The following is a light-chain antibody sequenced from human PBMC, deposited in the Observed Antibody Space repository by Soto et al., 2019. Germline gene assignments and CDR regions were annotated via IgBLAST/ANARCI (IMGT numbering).Light chain of an antibody. V-gene: IGKV3-20*01. CDR3: QQYGSSPLT. Sequence: EIVLTQSAGTLSLSPGERATLSYRASQSVSSSYLAWYQQKPGQAPRLLIYDASSRATGIPDRFSGSGSGTDFTLTISRLEPEDFAVYYCQQYGSSPLTFGGGTKVEIK. CDR2: DAS. J-gene: IGKJ4*01. CDR1: QSVSSSY.